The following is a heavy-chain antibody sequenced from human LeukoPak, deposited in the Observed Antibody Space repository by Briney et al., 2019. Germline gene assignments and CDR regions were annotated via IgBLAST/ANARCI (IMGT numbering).Heavy chain of an antibody. CDR1: GYTFTSYG. J-gene: IGHJ6*04. Sequence: GASVKVSCKASGYTFTSYGISWVRQAPGQGLEWMGWINPNSGGTNYAQKFQGRVTMTRDTSISTAYMELSRLRSDDTAVYYCARDQVMYYYDSSGYNGVDVWGKGTTVTVSS. D-gene: IGHD3-22*01. V-gene: IGHV1-2*02. CDR2: INPNSGGT. CDR3: ARDQVMYYYDSSGYNGVDV.